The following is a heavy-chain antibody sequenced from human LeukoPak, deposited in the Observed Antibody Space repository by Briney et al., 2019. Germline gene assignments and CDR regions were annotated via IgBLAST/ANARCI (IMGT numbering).Heavy chain of an antibody. Sequence: GGSLRLSCAASGFTFSSYWMYWVRQAPGKGLVWVSRINSDGKTTNYADSVKGRFTISRDNAKNTPYLQMNSLRAEDTAVYYCTRDITLTRGGRSDYWGQGTLVTVSA. CDR1: GFTFSSYW. CDR3: TRDITLTRGGRSDY. J-gene: IGHJ4*02. CDR2: INSDGKTT. D-gene: IGHD3-10*01. V-gene: IGHV3-74*01.